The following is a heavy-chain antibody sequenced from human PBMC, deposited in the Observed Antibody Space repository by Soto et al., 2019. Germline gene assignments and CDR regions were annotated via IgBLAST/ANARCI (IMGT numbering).Heavy chain of an antibody. J-gene: IGHJ6*02. CDR2: ISYDGSNK. V-gene: IGHV3-30-3*01. D-gene: IGHD6-25*01. CDR1: GFTFSSYA. Sequence: ESGGGVVQPGRSLRLSCAASGFTFSSYAMHWVRQAPGKGLEWVAVISYDGSNKYYADSVKGRFTISRDNSKNTLYLQMNSLRAEDTAVYYCAREGYSSGYYYGMDVWGQGTTVTVSS. CDR3: AREGYSSGYYYGMDV.